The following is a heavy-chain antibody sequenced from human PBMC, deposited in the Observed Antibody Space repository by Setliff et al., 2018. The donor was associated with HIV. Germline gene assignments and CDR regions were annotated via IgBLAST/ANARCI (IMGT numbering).Heavy chain of an antibody. CDR2: ISTSSTYT. J-gene: IGHJ4*02. CDR1: GCNFSGYN. D-gene: IGHD5-12*01. CDR3: ATHRVGQRPWLSDF. V-gene: IGHV3-21*01. Sequence: GESLTISCAVSGCNFSGYNMNWVRQAPGKGLEWVSSISTSSTYTYYADSVKGRFTITRDNAKNALYLQMNSLRAEDTAVYYCATHRVGQRPWLSDFWGQGTLVTVSS.